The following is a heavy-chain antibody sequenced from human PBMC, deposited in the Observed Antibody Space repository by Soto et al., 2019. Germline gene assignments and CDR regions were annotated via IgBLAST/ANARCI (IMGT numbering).Heavy chain of an antibody. CDR1: GGSISSSSYY. CDR2: IYYSGST. D-gene: IGHD2-15*01. V-gene: IGHV4-39*01. Sequence: SETLSLTCTVSGGSISSSSYYWGWIRQPPGKGLEWIGSIYYSGSTYYNPSLKSRVTISVDTSKNQFSLKLSSVTAADTAVYYCARGYCSGGSCYRYWGQGSQVTVS. J-gene: IGHJ4*02. CDR3: ARGYCSGGSCYRY.